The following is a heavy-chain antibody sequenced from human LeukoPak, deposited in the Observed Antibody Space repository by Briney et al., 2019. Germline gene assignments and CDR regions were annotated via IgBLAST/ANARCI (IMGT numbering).Heavy chain of an antibody. V-gene: IGHV1-2*02. CDR3: ARGYCSGGSCSSGYSQAKSALDV. J-gene: IGHJ6*02. Sequence: ASVKVSCKASGYTFTDYYMHWVRQAPGQGLEWMGWINPNSGGTNYAQKFQGRVTMTRDTSITTAYMELSRLRSDDTAVYYCARGYCSGGSCSSGYSQAKSALDVWGQGTTVTVSS. D-gene: IGHD2-15*01. CDR1: GYTFTDYY. CDR2: INPNSGGT.